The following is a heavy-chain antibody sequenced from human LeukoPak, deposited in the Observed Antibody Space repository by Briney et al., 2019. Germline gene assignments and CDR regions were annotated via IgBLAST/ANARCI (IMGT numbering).Heavy chain of an antibody. D-gene: IGHD2/OR15-2a*01. CDR3: ASNSKIRGKGTDY. Sequence: GGSLRLSCAASGFSFSTFTMNWVRQAPGKGLEWVSYISSSSDTLLYADSVKGRFIISRDNAKNSLFLQMNNLRAEDTAVYYCASNSKIRGKGTDYWGQGTLVTVSS. CDR1: GFSFSTFT. V-gene: IGHV3-48*04. CDR2: ISSSSDTL. J-gene: IGHJ4*02.